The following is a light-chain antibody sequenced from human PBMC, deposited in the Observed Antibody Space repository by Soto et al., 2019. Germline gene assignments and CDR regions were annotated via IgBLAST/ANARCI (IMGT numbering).Light chain of an antibody. CDR1: SSDVGGYNY. V-gene: IGLV2-14*01. Sequence: SALPQPASVSGSPGQSITIPCTGTSSDVGGYNYVSWYQQYPGKAPKLMIYDVSNRPSGVSNRFSGSKSGNTASLTISGLQAEDEADYYCSSYTISNTLVFGSGTRSPS. CDR2: DVS. J-gene: IGLJ1*01. CDR3: SSYTISNTLV.